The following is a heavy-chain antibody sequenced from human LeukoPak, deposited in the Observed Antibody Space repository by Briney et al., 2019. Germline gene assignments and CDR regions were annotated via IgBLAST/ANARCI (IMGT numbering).Heavy chain of an antibody. J-gene: IGHJ3*02. D-gene: IGHD2-2*01. CDR2: ISGSGSST. Sequence: GGSLRLSCAASGFTFSSYAMSWVRQAPGKGLEWVSVISGSGSSTEYADSVKGRFTISRDNSKNTMYLQMSSLRVEDTAVYYCAKCSDTCYANAFDIWGQGTTVTVFS. V-gene: IGHV3-23*01. CDR1: GFTFSSYA. CDR3: AKCSDTCYANAFDI.